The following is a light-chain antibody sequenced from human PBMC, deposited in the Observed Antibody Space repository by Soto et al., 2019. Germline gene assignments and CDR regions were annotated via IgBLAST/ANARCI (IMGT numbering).Light chain of an antibody. CDR1: QSVSSSY. CDR3: QHYDSSQWT. CDR2: DAS. J-gene: IGKJ1*01. Sequence: EIVLTQSPGTLSLSPGERATLSCRASQSVSSSYLAGYQQKPGQAPRLLIYDASSSATGISDRFSGSGSGTGFTFTISRLEPEDFAVYYCQHYDSSQWTFGQGTKVEIK. V-gene: IGKV3-20*01.